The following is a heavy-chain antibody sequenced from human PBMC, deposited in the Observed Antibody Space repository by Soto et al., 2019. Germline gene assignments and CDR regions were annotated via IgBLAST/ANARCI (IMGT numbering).Heavy chain of an antibody. CDR1: GGSISSYY. D-gene: IGHD4-17*01. J-gene: IGHJ3*02. CDR2: IYYSGST. V-gene: IGHV4-59*01. CDR3: ARYNDYGDAFDI. Sequence: SETLSLTCTVPGGSISSYYWSWIRQPPGKGLEWIGYIYYSGSTNYNPSLKSRVTISVDTSKNQFSLKLSSVTAADTAVYYCARYNDYGDAFDIWGQGTMVTVSS.